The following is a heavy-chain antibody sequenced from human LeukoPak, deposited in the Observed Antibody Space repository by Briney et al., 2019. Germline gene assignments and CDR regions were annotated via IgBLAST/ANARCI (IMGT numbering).Heavy chain of an antibody. J-gene: IGHJ4*02. Sequence: SSETLSLTCAVSGGSISSSNWWSWVRQPPGKGLEWIGEIYHSGSTNYNPSLKSRVTISVDKSKNQFSLKLSSVTAADTAVYYCARARRQGIYDYFDYWGQGTLVTVSS. D-gene: IGHD3-16*01. V-gene: IGHV4-4*02. CDR1: GGSISSSNW. CDR3: ARARRQGIYDYFDY. CDR2: IYHSGST.